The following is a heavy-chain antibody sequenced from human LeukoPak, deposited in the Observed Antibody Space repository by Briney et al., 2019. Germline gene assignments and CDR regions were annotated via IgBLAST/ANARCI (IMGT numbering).Heavy chain of an antibody. CDR1: GFTFSSYS. CDR3: ASSPVYSSTWYNY. V-gene: IGHV3-21*04. Sequence: GGSLRLSCAASGFTFSSYSMNWVRQAPGKGLEWVSSISSSSSYIYYADSVKGRFTISRDNAKNSLYLQMNSLRAEDTAVYYCASSPVYSSTWYNYWGQGTLVTVSS. J-gene: IGHJ4*02. CDR2: ISSSSSYI. D-gene: IGHD6-13*01.